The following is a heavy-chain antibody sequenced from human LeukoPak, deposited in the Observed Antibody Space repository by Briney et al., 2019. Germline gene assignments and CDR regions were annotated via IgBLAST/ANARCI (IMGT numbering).Heavy chain of an antibody. V-gene: IGHV4-61*02. CDR1: DDPFSSGDSY. Sequence: PSQTLSLTCTVSDDPFSSGDSYWSWIRQPAGRGLEWIGRIYTSGGTNYNPALEGRVTISVDTSKNQFSLRLTSVTAADTAVYYCARDHFGSGNFYSWWFDPWGQGTLVTVSS. CDR3: ARDHFGSGNFYSWWFDP. J-gene: IGHJ5*02. CDR2: IYTSGGT. D-gene: IGHD3-10*01.